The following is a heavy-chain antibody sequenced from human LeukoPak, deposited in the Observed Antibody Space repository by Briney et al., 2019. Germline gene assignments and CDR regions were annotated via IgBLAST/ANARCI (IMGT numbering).Heavy chain of an antibody. J-gene: IGHJ4*02. CDR3: ARGRDVDIVATITSFDY. CDR1: GGSFSGYY. CDR2: INHSGST. Sequence: SETLSLTCAVYGGSFSGYYWSWIRQPPGKGLEWIGEINHSGSTNYNPSLKSRVTISVDTSKNQFSLKLSSVTAADTAVYYCARGRDVDIVATITSFDYWGQGTLVTVSS. V-gene: IGHV4-34*01. D-gene: IGHD5-12*01.